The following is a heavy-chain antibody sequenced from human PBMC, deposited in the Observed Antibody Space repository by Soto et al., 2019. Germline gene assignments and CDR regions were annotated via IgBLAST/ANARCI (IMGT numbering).Heavy chain of an antibody. J-gene: IGHJ6*02. CDR3: ARFRQQLVRRVYYGMDV. Sequence: PSETLSLTCAVYGGSFSGYYWSWIRQPPGKGLEWIGEINHSGSTNYNPSLKSRVTISVDTSKNQFSLKLSSVTAADTAVYYCARFRQQLVRRVYYGMDVWGQGTTVTVSS. CDR2: INHSGST. V-gene: IGHV4-34*01. D-gene: IGHD6-13*01. CDR1: GGSFSGYY.